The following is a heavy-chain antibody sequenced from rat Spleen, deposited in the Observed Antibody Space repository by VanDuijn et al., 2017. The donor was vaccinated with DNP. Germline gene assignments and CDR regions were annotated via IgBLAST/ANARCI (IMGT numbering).Heavy chain of an antibody. V-gene: IGHV3-1*01. J-gene: IGHJ1*01. D-gene: IGHD5-1*01. CDR3: ARWVGAYWSFVF. CDR1: GYSISSDY. CDR2: INYSGST. Sequence: EVQLQESGPGLVKPSQSLSLTCSVTGYSISSDYWAWIRKFPGNKMECLGYINYSGSTTYKSSLEGRISITRDTSKNQFFLQLNSVITEDTTTYFCARWVGAYWSFVFWGPGTMVTVSS.